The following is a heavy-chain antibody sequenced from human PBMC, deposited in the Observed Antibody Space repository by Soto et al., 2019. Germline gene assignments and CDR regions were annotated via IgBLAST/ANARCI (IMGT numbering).Heavy chain of an antibody. J-gene: IGHJ6*02. V-gene: IGHV3-53*01. CDR2: IHSGGSA. CDR3: EKRIKPNVLQLLQSDSGNTMGNAMDG. D-gene: IGHD3-3*01. Sequence: PVGSLRLSCAASGFTVSSSHMSWVRKAPGKGLEWVSVIHSGGSASYADSVRGRFTISSDDSKNTVYLEMNSLRAEDTAVYYCEKRIKPNVLQLLQSDSGNTMGNAMDGLGQGTTVTGSS. CDR1: GFTVSSSH.